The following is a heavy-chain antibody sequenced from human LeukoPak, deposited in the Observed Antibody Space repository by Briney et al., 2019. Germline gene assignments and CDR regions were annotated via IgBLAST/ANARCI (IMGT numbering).Heavy chain of an antibody. D-gene: IGHD3-16*01. V-gene: IGHV3-23*01. J-gene: IGHJ6*03. CDR2: VTASGNNT. CDR1: GFTFSSYA. CDR3: AKDGSYASEDQYYYMDV. Sequence: GGSLRLSCAASGFTFSSYAMTWVRQAPGKGLEWVSAVTASGNNTHYADSVKGRFTISRENSKNTLYLQMNSLRAEDTAVYYCAKDGSYASEDQYYYMDVWGKGTTVTVSS.